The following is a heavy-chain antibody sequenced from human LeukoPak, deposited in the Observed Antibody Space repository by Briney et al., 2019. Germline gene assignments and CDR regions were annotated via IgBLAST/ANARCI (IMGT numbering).Heavy chain of an antibody. CDR3: ARDLRNHDFWSGGAFDI. Sequence: GGSLRLSCAASGFILSGYWMSWVRQAPGKGLEWVANIKRDGGEKYSVDSVKGRFTISRDNAKNSLYLQMNSLRVEDTAVYYCARDLRNHDFWSGGAFDIWGQGTMVTVYS. D-gene: IGHD3-3*01. CDR1: GFILSGYW. CDR2: IKRDGGEK. J-gene: IGHJ3*02. V-gene: IGHV3-7*01.